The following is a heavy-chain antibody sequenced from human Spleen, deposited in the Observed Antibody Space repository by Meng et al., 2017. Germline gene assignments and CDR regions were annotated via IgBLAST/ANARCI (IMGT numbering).Heavy chain of an antibody. Sequence: SVKVSCKASGYTFTSFGINWVRQAPGQGLEWMGGIIPIFGTANYAQKFQGRVTITADESTSTAYMELSSLRSEDTAVYYCARVRRYYYDSSGYYYFDYWGQGTLVTVSS. CDR2: IIPIFGTA. V-gene: IGHV1-69*13. D-gene: IGHD3-22*01. CDR3: ARVRRYYYDSSGYYYFDY. J-gene: IGHJ4*02. CDR1: GYTFTSFG.